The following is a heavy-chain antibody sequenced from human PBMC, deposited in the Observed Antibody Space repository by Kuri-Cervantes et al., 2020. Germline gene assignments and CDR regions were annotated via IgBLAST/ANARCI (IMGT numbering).Heavy chain of an antibody. CDR3: ARNPYGTGWFDP. J-gene: IGHJ5*02. V-gene: IGHV1-46*01. Sequence: ASVKVSCKASGYTFTSYYMHWVRQAPGQGLEWMGIINPSGGSTSYAQKFQGRVTMTRDTSTSTVYMDLSSLTSDDTAVYYCARNPYGTGWFDPWGQGTQVTVSS. CDR2: INPSGGST. CDR1: GYTFTSYY. D-gene: IGHD1-1*01.